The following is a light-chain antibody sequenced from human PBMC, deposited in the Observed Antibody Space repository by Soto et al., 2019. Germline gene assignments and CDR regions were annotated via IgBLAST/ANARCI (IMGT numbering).Light chain of an antibody. V-gene: IGKV1-13*02. Sequence: AIQLTQSPSSLSASVGDRVTITCRASQGISSALAWYQQKPGKAPKLLIYDASSLESGVPSRFSGSGSGTDFTLNISSLQPEDFATYYCQQFGTFGPGIKVDIK. J-gene: IGKJ3*01. CDR3: QQFGT. CDR2: DAS. CDR1: QGISSA.